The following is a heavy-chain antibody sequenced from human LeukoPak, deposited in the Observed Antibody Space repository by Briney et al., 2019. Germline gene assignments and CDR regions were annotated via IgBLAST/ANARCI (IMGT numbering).Heavy chain of an antibody. CDR1: GYTFTSYA. Sequence: ASVKVSCKASGYTFTSYAMNWVRQAPGQGLEWMGWINTNTGNPTYAQGFTGRFVFSLDTSVSTAYLQISSLKAEDTAVYYCARALAPIHYYDSSGYPTGDAFDIWGQGTMVTVSS. V-gene: IGHV7-4-1*02. J-gene: IGHJ3*02. CDR3: ARALAPIHYYDSSGYPTGDAFDI. D-gene: IGHD3-22*01. CDR2: INTNTGNP.